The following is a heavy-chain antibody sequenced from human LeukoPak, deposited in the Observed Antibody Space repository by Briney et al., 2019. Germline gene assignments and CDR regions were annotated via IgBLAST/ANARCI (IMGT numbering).Heavy chain of an antibody. Sequence: IYSGGSSYYADSVKGRFTISRDNSKNTLDLQMNSLRAEDTAVYYCARGHYGGNPWGQGTLVTVSS. CDR3: ARGHYGGNP. D-gene: IGHD4-23*01. J-gene: IGHJ5*02. CDR2: IYSGGSS. V-gene: IGHV3-53*01.